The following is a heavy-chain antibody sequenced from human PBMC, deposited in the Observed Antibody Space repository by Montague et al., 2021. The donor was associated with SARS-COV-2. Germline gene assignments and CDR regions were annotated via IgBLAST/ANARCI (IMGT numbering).Heavy chain of an antibody. D-gene: IGHD5-18*01. Sequence: SMRLSCLASGFTFYNYAMSWVRQAPDKGLEWVAVIYGGGISTYYXDSVKGRFTIFRDNSKDTLYLDMNSLRAEDTAVYYCVSRYSLSPSYYGLDVWGQGTTVTVSS. CDR3: VSRYSLSPSYYGLDV. CDR2: IYGGGIST. CDR1: GFTFYNYA. J-gene: IGHJ6*02. V-gene: IGHV3-23*03.